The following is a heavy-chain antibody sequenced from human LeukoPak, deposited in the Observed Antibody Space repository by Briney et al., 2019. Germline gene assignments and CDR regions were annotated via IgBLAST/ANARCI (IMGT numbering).Heavy chain of an antibody. Sequence: KPSETLSLTCAVYGGSFSGYYWSWIRQPPGKGLEWIGEINHSGSTNYNPSLKSRVTISVDTSKNQFSLKLSSVTAADTAVYYCARVSGRSPLYYYYYYMDVWGKGTTVTVSS. J-gene: IGHJ6*03. CDR3: ARVSGRSPLYYYYYYMDV. V-gene: IGHV4-34*01. CDR1: GGSFSGYY. CDR2: INHSGST. D-gene: IGHD3-10*01.